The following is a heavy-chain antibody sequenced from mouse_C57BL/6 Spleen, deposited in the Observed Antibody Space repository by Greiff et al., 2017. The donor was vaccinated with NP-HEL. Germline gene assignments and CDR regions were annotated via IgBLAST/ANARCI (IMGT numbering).Heavy chain of an antibody. Sequence: QVQLQQPGAELVRPGSSVKLSCKASGYTFTSYWMHWVKQRPIQGLEWIGNIDPSDSETHYNQKFKDKATLTVDKSSSTAYMQLISLTSEDSAVYYCARGRDDMDYWGQGTSVTVSS. CDR1: GYTFTSYW. J-gene: IGHJ4*01. V-gene: IGHV1-52*01. CDR2: IDPSDSET. CDR3: ARGRDDMDY.